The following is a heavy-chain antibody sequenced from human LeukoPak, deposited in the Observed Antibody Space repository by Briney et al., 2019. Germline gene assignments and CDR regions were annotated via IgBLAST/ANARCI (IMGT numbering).Heavy chain of an antibody. CDR2: IIPIFGTA. CDR1: GGTFSSYA. J-gene: IGHJ5*02. Sequence: GASVKVSCKASGGTFSSYAISWVRQAPGQGLEWMGGIIPIFGTANYAQKFQGRVTITTDESTSTAYMELSSLRSEDTAVYYCARDVVGAPTHWFDXXGQGTLVTVSS. CDR3: ARDVVGAPTHWFDX. V-gene: IGHV1-69*05. D-gene: IGHD1-26*01.